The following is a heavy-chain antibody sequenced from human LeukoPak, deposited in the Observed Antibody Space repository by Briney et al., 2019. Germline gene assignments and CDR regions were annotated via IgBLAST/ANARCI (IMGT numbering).Heavy chain of an antibody. D-gene: IGHD6-13*01. CDR2: IYYSGST. J-gene: IGHJ4*02. CDR3: ARVTAAAQFDY. CDR1: GGSISSGGYY. V-gene: IGHV4-31*03. Sequence: SETLSLTCTVSGGSISSGGYYWSWIRQHPGKGLEWIGYIYYSGSTYYNPSLKSRVTISVDRSKNQFSLKLSSVTAADTAVYYCARVTAAAQFDYWGQGTLVTVSS.